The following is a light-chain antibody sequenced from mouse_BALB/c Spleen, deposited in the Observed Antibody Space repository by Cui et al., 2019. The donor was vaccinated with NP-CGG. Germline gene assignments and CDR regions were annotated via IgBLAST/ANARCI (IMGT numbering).Light chain of an antibody. J-gene: IGLJ1*01. CDR2: GTN. CDR3: ALWYSNHWV. V-gene: IGLV1*01. CDR1: IGAVTTSNY. Sequence: QAVVTQESALPTSPGETVTLTCRSSIGAVTTSNYANWVQEKPDHLFTGLIGGTNNRAPGVPARFSGSLIGDKAVLTITGAQTEDEAIYFCALWYSNHWVFGGGTKLTVL.